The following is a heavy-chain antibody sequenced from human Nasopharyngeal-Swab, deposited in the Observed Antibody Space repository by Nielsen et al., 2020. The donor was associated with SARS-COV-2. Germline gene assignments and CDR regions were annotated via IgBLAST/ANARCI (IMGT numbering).Heavy chain of an antibody. CDR3: ARQENSYGLSYFDY. Sequence: SETLSLTCTVSGGSISNYYWSWIRQPPGKRLEWIGYIYNSGSTNYNPSLKSRVTISVDTSKNQFSLKLSSVTAADTAVYYCARQENSYGLSYFDYWGQGTLVTVSS. J-gene: IGHJ4*02. CDR2: IYNSGST. CDR1: GGSISNYY. D-gene: IGHD5-18*01. V-gene: IGHV4-59*08.